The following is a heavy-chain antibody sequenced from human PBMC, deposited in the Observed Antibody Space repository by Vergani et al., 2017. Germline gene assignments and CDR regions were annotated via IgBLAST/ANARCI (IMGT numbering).Heavy chain of an antibody. J-gene: IGHJ4*02. V-gene: IGHV2-5*02. Sequence: QITLKESGPTLVKPTQTLTLTCTFSGFSLSTSGVGVGWIRQPPGKALEWLALIYWDDDKRYSPSLKSRLTITKDTSKNQVVLTMTNMDPVDTATYYCAHGLRDYYCSGSFSYWGQGTLVTVSS. D-gene: IGHD3-10*01. CDR1: GFSLSTSGVG. CDR2: IYWDDDK. CDR3: AHGLRDYYCSGSFSY.